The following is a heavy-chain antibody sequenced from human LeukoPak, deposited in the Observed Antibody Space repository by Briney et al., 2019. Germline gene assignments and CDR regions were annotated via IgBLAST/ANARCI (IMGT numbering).Heavy chain of an antibody. V-gene: IGHV4-59*01. Sequence: SETLSLTCTVSGGSISSYYWSWIRQPPGKGLEWIGYIYYSGSTNYNPSLKSRVTMSVDTSKNLFSLKVSSVTAADTAVYYCARGRSNYYGMDVWGQGTTVTVSS. J-gene: IGHJ6*02. CDR1: GGSISSYY. D-gene: IGHD1-26*01. CDR3: ARGRSNYYGMDV. CDR2: IYYSGST.